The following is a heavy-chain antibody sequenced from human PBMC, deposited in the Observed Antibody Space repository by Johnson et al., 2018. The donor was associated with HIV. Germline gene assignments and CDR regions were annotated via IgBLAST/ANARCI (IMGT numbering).Heavy chain of an antibody. CDR2: VGCDGGNK. V-gene: IGHV3-33*06. D-gene: IGHD3-10*01. CDR3: AKDRTSGGFDAFDL. J-gene: IGHJ3*01. Sequence: QVQLVESGGGVVQPGRSLRLSCAASGFTFSSYGMHWVRQAPGKGLEWVALVGCDGGNKYYADSVKGRFTIFRDNSENTLYLQMNSLSAEDPAVYFCAKDRTSGGFDAFDLWGQGTMVTVSS. CDR1: GFTFSSYG.